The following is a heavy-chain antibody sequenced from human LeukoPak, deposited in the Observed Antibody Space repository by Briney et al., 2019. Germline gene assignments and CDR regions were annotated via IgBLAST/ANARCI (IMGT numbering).Heavy chain of an antibody. CDR2: IYDSGST. V-gene: IGHV4-39*07. Sequence: SETLSLTCTVSGDSVSSNRYSWGWIRQPPGTGLEFIGSIYDSGSTYDNPSLKSRVTVSIDTSTNHFSLKLSSVTAADTAMYYCVRAVIRASNGGSHYYYMDVWGKGTTVTVSS. J-gene: IGHJ6*03. CDR1: GDSVSSNRYS. CDR3: VRAVIRASNGGSHYYYMDV. D-gene: IGHD5-18*01.